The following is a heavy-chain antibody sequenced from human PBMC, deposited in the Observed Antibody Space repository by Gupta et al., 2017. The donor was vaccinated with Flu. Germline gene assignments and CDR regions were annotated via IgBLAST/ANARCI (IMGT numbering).Heavy chain of an antibody. D-gene: IGHD6-13*01. CDR2: INPIFAAP. J-gene: IGHJ4*02. CDR1: GGNLRSYA. CDR3: ARVAAAAATYYFDY. Sequence: QVQLVQSGAEVKNHGSSVKVSCKASGGNLRSYAITWVRQAPGQGLEWMGGINPIFAAPHYAQKFQGRLTITADESTNTPYIELNSLRSDDTAVYYCARVAAAAATYYFDYWGQGALVVVSS. V-gene: IGHV1-69*01.